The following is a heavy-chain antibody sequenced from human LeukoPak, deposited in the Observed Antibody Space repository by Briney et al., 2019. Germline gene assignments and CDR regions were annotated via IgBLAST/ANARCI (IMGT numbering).Heavy chain of an antibody. D-gene: IGHD3-10*01. CDR1: GFTLSSFW. J-gene: IGHJ4*02. Sequence: GGSLRPSCATSGFTLSSFWMHWVRQPPGKGLVWASRINSDATNTNYADSVKGRFTISRDNTKNTVYLQMNSLGAEDTAVYYCARGGWGSSVHFDTWGQGALVTVSS. V-gene: IGHV3-74*01. CDR2: INSDATNT. CDR3: ARGGWGSSVHFDT.